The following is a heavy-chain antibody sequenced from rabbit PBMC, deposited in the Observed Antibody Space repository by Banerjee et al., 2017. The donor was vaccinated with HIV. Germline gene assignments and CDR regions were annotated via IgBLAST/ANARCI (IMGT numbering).Heavy chain of an antibody. J-gene: IGHJ4*01. V-gene: IGHV1S47*01. CDR1: GIDFSIYG. D-gene: IGHD8-1*01. CDR2: IYAGKGRT. CDR3: ARDPGYTYYFNL. Sequence: QEQLVESAGDLVQPGGSLTLSFTASGIDFSIYGVSWVRQAPGKGLEWIGTIYAGKGRTYYASWVNGRFTISSDNARNTVDLQMNSLTAVDRATYFCARDPGYTYYFNLWGPGTLVTVS.